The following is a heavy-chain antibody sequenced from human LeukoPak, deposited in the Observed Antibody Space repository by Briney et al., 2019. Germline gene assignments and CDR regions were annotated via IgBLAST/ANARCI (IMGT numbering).Heavy chain of an antibody. J-gene: IGHJ4*02. D-gene: IGHD1-26*01. CDR1: GLTFSSYA. CDR2: ISGSGGST. V-gene: IGHV3-23*01. Sequence: GGSLRLSCAASGLTFSSYAMSWVRQAPGKGLEWVSAISGSGGSTYYADSVKGRFTISRDNSKNTLYLQMNSLRAEDTAVYYCAKDGYSGSYWGYFDYWGQGTLVTASS. CDR3: AKDGYSGSYWGYFDY.